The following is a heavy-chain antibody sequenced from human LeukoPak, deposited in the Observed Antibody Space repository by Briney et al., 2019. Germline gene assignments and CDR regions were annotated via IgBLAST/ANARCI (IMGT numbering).Heavy chain of an antibody. Sequence: SETLSLTCTVSGGSIGSYYWSWIRQPPGKGLEWIGYIYYSGSTNYNPSLKSRVTISVDTSKNRFSLKLSSVTAADTAVYYCARGGYSYGMHAFDIWGQGTMVTVSS. D-gene: IGHD5-18*01. V-gene: IGHV4-59*08. J-gene: IGHJ3*02. CDR1: GGSIGSYY. CDR3: ARGGYSYGMHAFDI. CDR2: IYYSGST.